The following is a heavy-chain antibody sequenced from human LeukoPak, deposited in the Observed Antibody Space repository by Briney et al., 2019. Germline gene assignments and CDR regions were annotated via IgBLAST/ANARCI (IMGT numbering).Heavy chain of an antibody. D-gene: IGHD3-3*01. J-gene: IGHJ4*02. Sequence: ASVKVSCKASGYTFTSYGISWVRQAPGQGLEWMGGIIPIFGTANYAQKFQGRVTITADKSTSTAYMELSSLRSEDTAVYYCARDGTPYYDFWSGYSTNGVFDYWGQGTLVTVSS. CDR3: ARDGTPYYDFWSGYSTNGVFDY. CDR2: IIPIFGTA. CDR1: GYTFTSYG. V-gene: IGHV1-69*06.